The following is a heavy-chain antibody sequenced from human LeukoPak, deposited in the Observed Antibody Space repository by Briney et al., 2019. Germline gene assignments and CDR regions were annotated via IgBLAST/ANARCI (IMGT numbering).Heavy chain of an antibody. CDR3: ARGTGTTAY. CDR1: GGSLSSYY. Sequence: PSETLSLTCTVSGGSLSSYYWSWIRQPPAKALEWIGYIYYSGSTNYNPSLRSRVTISVDTSKNQFSLKLSSVTAADTAVYYCARGTGTTAYWGQGTLVTVSS. CDR2: IYYSGST. J-gene: IGHJ4*02. V-gene: IGHV4-59*01. D-gene: IGHD1-1*01.